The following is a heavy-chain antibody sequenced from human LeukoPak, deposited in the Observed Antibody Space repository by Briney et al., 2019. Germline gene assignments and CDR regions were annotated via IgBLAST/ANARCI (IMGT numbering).Heavy chain of an antibody. CDR3: ARTKSSSTSPPRIKCWFDS. Sequence: PSETLSLTCSVYGGSITNPGDYWTWIRQHPGKGLEWIGYIFYSGNTYYNPSLKSRVTISVDTSKNQFSLKLSSVTAADTAVYYCARTKSSSTSPPRIKCWFDSWVQGSLVTVSS. CDR1: GGSITNPGDY. V-gene: IGHV4-31*03. CDR2: IFYSGNT. J-gene: IGHJ5*01. D-gene: IGHD6-6*01.